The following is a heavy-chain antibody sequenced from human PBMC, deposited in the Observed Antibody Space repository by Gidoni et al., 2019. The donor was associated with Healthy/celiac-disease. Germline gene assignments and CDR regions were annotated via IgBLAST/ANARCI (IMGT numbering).Heavy chain of an antibody. Sequence: QVQLVESGGGVVQPGRSLRLSCAASGFTFSSYAMHWVRQAPGKGLEWVAVISYDGSNKYYADSVKGRFTISRDNSKNTLYLQMNSLRAEDTAVYYCARGGGSGWYFNYWGQGTLVTVSS. CDR1: GFTFSSYA. CDR2: ISYDGSNK. CDR3: ARGGGSGWYFNY. J-gene: IGHJ4*02. D-gene: IGHD6-19*01. V-gene: IGHV3-30-3*01.